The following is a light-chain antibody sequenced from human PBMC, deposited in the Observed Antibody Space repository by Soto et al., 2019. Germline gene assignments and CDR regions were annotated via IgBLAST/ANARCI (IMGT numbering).Light chain of an antibody. CDR2: ETS. CDR3: FSFTSTNTHV. CDR1: SSDFGSYKF. J-gene: IGLJ1*01. Sequence: QSVLTQPASVSGSPGQSVTISCTGTSSDFGSYKFVPWYQHHPGTAPKVIIYETSKRPSGVSDRFSGSKSGNTASLTISGLQAEDEADYYCFSFTSTNTHVFGSGTKVTVL. V-gene: IGLV2-23*01.